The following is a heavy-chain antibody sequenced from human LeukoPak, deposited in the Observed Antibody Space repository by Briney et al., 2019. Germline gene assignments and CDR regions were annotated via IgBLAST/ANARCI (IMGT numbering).Heavy chain of an antibody. CDR2: IYSSGNT. J-gene: IGHJ3*02. V-gene: IGHV4-61*09. CDR3: ARVALITIHENDAFDI. CDR1: GGSIISNRHY. Sequence: SQTLSLTCTVSGGSIISNRHYWSWIRQPAGKGLEWIGHIYSSGNTKYNPSLKSRLTMSIDSSKNQFSLILTSVTAADTAVYYYARVALITIHENDAFDIWGQGTVVTVSS. D-gene: IGHD3-3*01.